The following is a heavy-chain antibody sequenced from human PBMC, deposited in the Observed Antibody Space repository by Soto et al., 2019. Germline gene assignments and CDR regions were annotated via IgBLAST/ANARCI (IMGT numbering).Heavy chain of an antibody. Sequence: QVQLVESGGGVVQPGRSLRLSCAASGFTFSSYGMHWVRQAPGQGLEWMAVISYDGSNKYYADSVKGRFTISRDNSKNTLYLQMNSLRAEDTAVYYCAKDPGGDCSSTSCSGSLFDPWGQGTLVTVSS. V-gene: IGHV3-30*18. CDR1: GFTFSSYG. J-gene: IGHJ5*02. CDR3: AKDPGGDCSSTSCSGSLFDP. D-gene: IGHD2-2*01. CDR2: ISYDGSNK.